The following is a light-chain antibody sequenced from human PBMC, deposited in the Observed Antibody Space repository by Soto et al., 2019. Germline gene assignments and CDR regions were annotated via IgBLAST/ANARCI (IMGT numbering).Light chain of an antibody. V-gene: IGKV3-11*01. Sequence: EIVLTQSPATLSLSPKERETLSCRTSQSVSSYLAWYQQKPGQAPRLLIYDASNRATGIPARFSGSGSGTDFTLTISSLEPEDFAVYYCQQRSNWPPLITFGQGTRLEIK. CDR3: QQRSNWPPLIT. CDR1: QSVSSY. CDR2: DAS. J-gene: IGKJ5*01.